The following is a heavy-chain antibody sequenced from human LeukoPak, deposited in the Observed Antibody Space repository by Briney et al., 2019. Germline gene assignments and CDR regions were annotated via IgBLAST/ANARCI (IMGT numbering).Heavy chain of an antibody. CDR1: GFTFSSYG. CDR3: VKPYYYSSGSFN. J-gene: IGHJ4*02. V-gene: IGHV3-30*02. CDR2: IRYDGSNK. Sequence: PGGSLRLSCAASGFTFSSYGMHWVRQAPGKGLEWVAFIRYDGSNKYYADSVKGRFTISRDNSKNTLYLQMNSLRAEDTAVYYCVKPYYYSSGSFNWGQGTLVTVSS. D-gene: IGHD3-10*01.